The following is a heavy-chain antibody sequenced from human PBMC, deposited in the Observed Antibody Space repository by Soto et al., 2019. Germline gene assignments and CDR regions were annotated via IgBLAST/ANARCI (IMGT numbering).Heavy chain of an antibody. CDR2: ISYDGDKK. CDR1: GFTFSTYA. V-gene: IGHV3-30*18. Sequence: GGSLRLSCAASGFTFSTYAMHRVRQAPGKGLEWVAVISYDGDKKYYGDSVKGRFTIFRDNSKNTLYLQMNSLRAEDTAVYYCAKASPSSWHYFDRWGPGTLVTVSS. D-gene: IGHD2-2*01. J-gene: IGHJ4*02. CDR3: AKASPSSWHYFDR.